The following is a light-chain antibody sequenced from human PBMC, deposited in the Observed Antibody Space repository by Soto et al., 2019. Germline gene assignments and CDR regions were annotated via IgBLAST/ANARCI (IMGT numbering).Light chain of an antibody. V-gene: IGKV3-20*01. J-gene: IGKJ3*01. CDR2: GAS. CDR3: HHYGTSPFT. CDR1: QSISSTF. Sequence: EIVLTQSPGTLSLSPGERATLSCRASQSISSTFLAWYQQKPGQAPRLLIYGASSRATGIPDRFSGSGSGTDFSLTISRLEPEDFEVYYCHHYGTSPFTFGPGTKVDI.